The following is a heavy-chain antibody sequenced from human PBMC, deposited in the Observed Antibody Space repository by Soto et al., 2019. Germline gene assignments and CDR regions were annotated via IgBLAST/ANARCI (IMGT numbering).Heavy chain of an antibody. Sequence: QVQLQQWGAGLLKPSETLSLTCAVFGGSFSGYYWTWIRQPPGKGLEWFGEINHSGSTNFNSSLKSRVTRSVDRSKTQFSLKLGSVTAADTAVYYCARQEVPQWFTKGYYGMDVWGQGTTVTVSS. J-gene: IGHJ6*02. V-gene: IGHV4-34*01. CDR1: GGSFSGYY. D-gene: IGHD2-8*01. CDR3: ARQEVPQWFTKGYYGMDV. CDR2: INHSGST.